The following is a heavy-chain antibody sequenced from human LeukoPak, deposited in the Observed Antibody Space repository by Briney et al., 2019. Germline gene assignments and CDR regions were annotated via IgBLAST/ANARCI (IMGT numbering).Heavy chain of an antibody. CDR1: GGSISSSSYY. CDR2: IYYSGST. CDR3: ANSKLLFFDY. J-gene: IGHJ4*02. V-gene: IGHV4-39*07. Sequence: SETLSLTCTVSGGSISSSSYYWGWIRQPPGKGLEWIGSIYYSGSTYYNPSLKSRVTISVDTSKNQFSLKLSSVTAADTAVYYCANSKLLFFDYWGQGTLVTVSS. D-gene: IGHD2-21*02.